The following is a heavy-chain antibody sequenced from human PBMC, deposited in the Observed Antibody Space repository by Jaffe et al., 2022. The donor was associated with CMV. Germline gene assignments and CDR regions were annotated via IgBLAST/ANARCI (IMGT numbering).Heavy chain of an antibody. CDR3: ARDLGLSYYPPDYFDY. J-gene: IGHJ4*02. V-gene: IGHV3-33*01. D-gene: IGHD3-10*01. CDR1: GFTFSSYG. Sequence: QVQLVESGGGVVQPGRSLRLSCAASGFTFSSYGMHWVRQAPGKGLEWVAVIWYDGSNKYYADSVKGRFTISRDNSKNTLYLQMNSLRAEDTAVYYCARDLGLSYYPPDYFDYWGQGTLVTVSS. CDR2: IWYDGSNK.